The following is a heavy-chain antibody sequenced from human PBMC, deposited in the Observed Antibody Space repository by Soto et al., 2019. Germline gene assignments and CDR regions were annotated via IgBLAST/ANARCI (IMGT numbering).Heavy chain of an antibody. J-gene: IGHJ3*02. Sequence: EVQLVESGGGLVKPGGSLRLSCAASGFTFSSYSMNWVRQAPGKGLEWVSSISSSSSYIYYADSVKGRFTISRDNAKNSLYLQMNSLRAEDTAVYYCARDITTYTAYDAFDIWGQGTMVTVSS. V-gene: IGHV3-21*01. D-gene: IGHD3-22*01. CDR2: ISSSSSYI. CDR1: GFTFSSYS. CDR3: ARDITTYTAYDAFDI.